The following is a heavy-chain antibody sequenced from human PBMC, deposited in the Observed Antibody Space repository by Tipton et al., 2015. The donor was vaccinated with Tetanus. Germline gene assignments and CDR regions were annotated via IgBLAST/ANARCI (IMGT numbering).Heavy chain of an antibody. V-gene: IGHV1-69*01. Sequence: QLVQSGAEVKKPGSSVRVSCKASGGSFSYYTFSWVRQAPGQGLERMGGILPFTGTATYAEKFQGRVTVSADDSTNTAYLELRSLTSEDTADYFCARDFTAGTGTYWGQGTLVTVSS. CDR2: ILPFTGTA. CDR3: ARDFTAGTGTY. D-gene: IGHD3/OR15-3a*01. CDR1: GGSFSYYT. J-gene: IGHJ1*01.